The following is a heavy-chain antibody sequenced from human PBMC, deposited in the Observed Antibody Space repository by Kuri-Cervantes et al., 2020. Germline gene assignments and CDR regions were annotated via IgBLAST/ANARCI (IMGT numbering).Heavy chain of an antibody. CDR1: GYTFTSYG. CDR3: AREYSSSSSHDYYYYYYMDV. V-gene: IGHV1-8*02. Sequence: ASVKVSCKASGYTFTSYGISWVRQAPGQGLEWMGWINPNSGGTNYAQKFQGWVTMTRNTSISTAYMELSSLRSEDTAVYYCAREYSSSSSHDYYYYYYMDVWGKGTTVTVSS. J-gene: IGHJ6*03. D-gene: IGHD6-6*01. CDR2: INPNSGGT.